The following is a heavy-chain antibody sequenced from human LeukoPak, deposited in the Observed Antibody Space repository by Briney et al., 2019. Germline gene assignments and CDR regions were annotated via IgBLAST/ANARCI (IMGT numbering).Heavy chain of an antibody. CDR2: INHSGST. J-gene: IGHJ4*02. V-gene: IGHV4-34*01. Sequence: SETLSLTCAVYGGSFGGYYWSWIRQPPGKGLEWIGEINHSGSTNYNPSLKSRVTISVDTSKNQFSLKLSSVTAADTAVYYCARGWRWSGHFDYWGQGTLVTVSS. D-gene: IGHD3-3*01. CDR3: ARGWRWSGHFDY. CDR1: GGSFGGYY.